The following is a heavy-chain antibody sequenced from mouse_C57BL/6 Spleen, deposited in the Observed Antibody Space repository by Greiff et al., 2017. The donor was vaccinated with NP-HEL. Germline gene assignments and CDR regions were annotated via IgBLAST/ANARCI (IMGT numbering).Heavy chain of an antibody. J-gene: IGHJ1*03. CDR3: ASLDQDGYYRYFDV. Sequence: DVKLVESGGGLVKPGGSLKLSCAASGFTFSDYGMHWVRQAPEKGLEWVAYISSGSSTIYYADTVKGRFTISRDNAKNTLFLQMTSLRSEDTAMYYCASLDQDGYYRYFDVWGTGTTVTVSS. CDR1: GFTFSDYG. V-gene: IGHV5-17*01. D-gene: IGHD2-3*01. CDR2: ISSGSSTI.